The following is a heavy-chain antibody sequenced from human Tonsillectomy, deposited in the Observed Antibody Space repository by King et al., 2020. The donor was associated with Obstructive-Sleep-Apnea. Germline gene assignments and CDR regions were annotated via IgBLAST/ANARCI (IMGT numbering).Heavy chain of an antibody. CDR3: LSAETAKSGFDY. J-gene: IGHJ4*02. CDR2: ISQDESQK. D-gene: IGHD1-1*01. V-gene: IGHV3-7*01. CDR1: GFTFSSYW. Sequence: VQLVESGGGLVQPGGSLRLSCAASGFTFSSYWMSWVRQAPAKGLEWVAIISQDESQKHYVDSVKGRFTISRDNAKNSLYLQINTLSAEDTAVYYCLSAETAKSGFDYWGQGTLVTVSS.